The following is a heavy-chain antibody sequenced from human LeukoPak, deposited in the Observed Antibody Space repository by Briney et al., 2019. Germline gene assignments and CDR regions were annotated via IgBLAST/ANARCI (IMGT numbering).Heavy chain of an antibody. Sequence: PSETLSLTCTVSGGSFSNCYWSWIRQPADKGLDLIGRIYTSGSTSYNPSVKSRVTMSVDTSNNQFSLKLTSVTAADTAVYYCARQPPQYYGMDVWGQGTTVTVSS. CDR2: IYTSGST. D-gene: IGHD1-14*01. J-gene: IGHJ6*02. CDR3: ARQPPQYYGMDV. V-gene: IGHV4-4*07. CDR1: GGSFSNCY.